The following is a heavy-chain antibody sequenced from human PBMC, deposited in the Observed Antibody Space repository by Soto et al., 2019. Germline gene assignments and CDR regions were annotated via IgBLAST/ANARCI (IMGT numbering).Heavy chain of an antibody. Sequence: GGSLRLSCAASGFTFDDYAMHWVRQAPGKGLEWVSGISWNSGSIGYADSVKGRFTISRDNAKNSLYLQMNSLRAEDTALYYCAKDMSSSGFRAFDIWGQGTMVTVSS. CDR2: ISWNSGSI. CDR3: AKDMSSSGFRAFDI. D-gene: IGHD6-19*01. CDR1: GFTFDDYA. V-gene: IGHV3-9*01. J-gene: IGHJ3*02.